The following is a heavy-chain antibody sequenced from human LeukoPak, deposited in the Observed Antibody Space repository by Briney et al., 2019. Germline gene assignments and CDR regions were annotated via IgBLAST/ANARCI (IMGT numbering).Heavy chain of an antibody. CDR2: INPNSGGT. CDR3: ARSRGDCSGGSCYSSGWFDP. CDR1: GYTFTGYN. J-gene: IGHJ5*02. D-gene: IGHD2-15*01. Sequence: ASVKVSCKASGYTFTGYNLHWVRQAPGQGLEWMGWINPNSGGTNYAQKFQGRVTITADKSTSTAYMELSSLRSEDTAVYYCARSRGDCSGGSCYSSGWFDPWGQGTLVTVSS. V-gene: IGHV1-2*02.